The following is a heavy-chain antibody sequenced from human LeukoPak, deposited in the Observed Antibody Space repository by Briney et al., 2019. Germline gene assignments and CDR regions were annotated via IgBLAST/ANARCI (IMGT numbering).Heavy chain of an antibody. J-gene: IGHJ4*02. D-gene: IGHD2-2*01. Sequence: SVKVSCKASGGTFSSYAISWVRQAPGQGLEWMGGIIPIFGTANYAQKFQGRVTITADESTSTAYMELSSLRSEDTAVYYCATLGYCSSTSCGDWGQGTLVTVSS. CDR1: GGTFSSYA. CDR3: ATLGYCSSTSCGD. CDR2: IIPIFGTA. V-gene: IGHV1-69*13.